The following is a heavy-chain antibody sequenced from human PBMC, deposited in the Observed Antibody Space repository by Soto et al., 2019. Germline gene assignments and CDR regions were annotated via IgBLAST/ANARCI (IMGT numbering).Heavy chain of an antibody. V-gene: IGHV4-30-2*01. J-gene: IGHJ4*02. CDR1: GGSISSGHYP. Sequence: SETLSLTCAVSGGSISSGHYPWTWIRQPPGKGLEWIGYIYPGGKTYYSSSLKSRVTIALDTSKSLVSLRLTSVTAADTAVYFCARLVGVALSPWGQGTLVTVSS. CDR3: ARLVGVALSP. D-gene: IGHD2-21*01. CDR2: IYPGGKT.